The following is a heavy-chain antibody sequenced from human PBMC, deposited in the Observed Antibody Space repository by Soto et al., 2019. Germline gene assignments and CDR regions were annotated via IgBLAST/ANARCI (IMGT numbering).Heavy chain of an antibody. CDR1: GGSISSSSYY. D-gene: IGHD4-17*01. CDR3: ARRGDYGDYGLDY. V-gene: IGHV4-39*01. J-gene: IGHJ4*02. Sequence: SETLSLTCTVSGGSISSSSYYWGWIRQPPGKGLEWIGRIYYSGSTYYNPSLKSRVTISVDTSKNQFSLKLSSVTAADTAVYYCARRGDYGDYGLDYWGQGTLVTVSS. CDR2: IYYSGST.